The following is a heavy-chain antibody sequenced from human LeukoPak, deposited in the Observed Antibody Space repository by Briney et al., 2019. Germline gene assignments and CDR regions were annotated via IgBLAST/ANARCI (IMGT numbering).Heavy chain of an antibody. J-gene: IGHJ4*02. CDR1: GFTFSSYG. V-gene: IGHV3-30*18. D-gene: IGHD3-3*01. CDR2: ISYDGSNK. CDR3: AKSSIEYDFWSGLDY. Sequence: PGRSLRLSCEASGFTFSSYGMHWVRQAPGKGLEWVAVISYDGSNKYYADSVKGRFTISRDNSKNTLYLQMNSLRAEDTAVYYCAKSSIEYDFWSGLDYWGQGTLVTVSS.